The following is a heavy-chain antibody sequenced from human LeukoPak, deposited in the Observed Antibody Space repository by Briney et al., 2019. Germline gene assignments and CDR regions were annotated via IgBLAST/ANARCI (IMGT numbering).Heavy chain of an antibody. CDR1: GGSISSGGYS. V-gene: IGHV4-30-2*01. J-gene: IGHJ5*02. Sequence: SQTLSLTCAVSGGSISSGGYSWSWIRQPPGKGLEWIGYIYHSGSTYYNPSLKSRVTISVDRSKNQFSLKLSSVTAADTAVYYCARAGGSSAFNWFDPWGQGTLVTVSS. D-gene: IGHD6-19*01. CDR2: IYHSGST. CDR3: ARAGGSSAFNWFDP.